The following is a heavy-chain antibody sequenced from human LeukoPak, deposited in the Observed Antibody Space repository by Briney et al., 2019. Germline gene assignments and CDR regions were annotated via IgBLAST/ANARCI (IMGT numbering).Heavy chain of an antibody. CDR3: ARDSFGTSRPSEY. CDR2: MNTGNGNT. D-gene: IGHD2-8*01. CDR1: GYTFTKYT. V-gene: IGHV1-3*04. Sequence: ASVKVSCKASGYTFTKYTIHWVRQAPGQRLEWMGWMNTGNGNTKYSEKFQGRLIITRDTSANTAYMELSSLRSEDTALYYCARDSFGTSRPSEYWGQGTLVTVSS. J-gene: IGHJ4*02.